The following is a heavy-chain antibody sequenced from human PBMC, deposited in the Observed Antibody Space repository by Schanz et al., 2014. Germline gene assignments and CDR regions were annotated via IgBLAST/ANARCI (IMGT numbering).Heavy chain of an antibody. Sequence: QVHLVQSGAEVKRPGASVKVSCKASEYSFTSYSMHWVRQAPGQRLEWMGWINTGSGDTKYSQNFQGRVTITRDTPARTAYMELSSLRSEDTAVYSCARGIGGYGANNYFDYWGQGTLVTVSS. D-gene: IGHD5-12*01. CDR2: INTGSGDT. J-gene: IGHJ4*02. CDR1: EYSFTSYS. V-gene: IGHV1-3*04. CDR3: ARGIGGYGANNYFDY.